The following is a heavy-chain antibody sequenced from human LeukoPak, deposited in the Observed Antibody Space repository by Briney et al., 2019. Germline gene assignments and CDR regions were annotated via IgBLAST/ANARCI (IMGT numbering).Heavy chain of an antibody. CDR1: GFTFSDYY. CDR3: AKSIYPRRSYNNQSKSPMDV. Sequence: PGGSLRLSCAASGFTFSDYYMSWIRQAPGKGLEWVSAISGSGGSTYYADSVKGRFTISRDNSKNTLYLQMNSLRAEDTAVYYCAKSIYPRRSYNNQSKSPMDVWGKGTTVTVSS. CDR2: ISGSGGST. V-gene: IGHV3-23*01. J-gene: IGHJ6*03. D-gene: IGHD3-10*01.